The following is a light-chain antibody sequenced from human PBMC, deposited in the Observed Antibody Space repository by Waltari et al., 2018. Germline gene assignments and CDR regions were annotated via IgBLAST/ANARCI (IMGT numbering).Light chain of an antibody. V-gene: IGKV1-39*01. CDR2: AAS. CDR3: QQSFNVPYT. CDR1: RRVSTN. J-gene: IGKJ2*01. Sequence: DIQMTQSPSPLSASVGDRVTITCRASRRVSTNLNWYQQKPGKGPRLLIYAASSLQGGVPPRFSGSGSGTDFTLTISSLQPEDFATYSCQQSFNVPYTFGQGTKLEL.